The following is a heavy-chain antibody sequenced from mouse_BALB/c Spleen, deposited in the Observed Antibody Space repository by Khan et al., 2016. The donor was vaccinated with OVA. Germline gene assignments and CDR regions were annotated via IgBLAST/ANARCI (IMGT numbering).Heavy chain of an antibody. Sequence: EVQLVESGPGLVKPSQSLSLTCTVTGYSITSEYAWNWIRQFPGNKLEWMGYINYSGNTRYNPSLKSRISITRDTSKNQFFLQLNSVTTEDTATYYCARKDYYDYDPFPYWGQGTLVTASA. CDR3: ARKDYYDYDPFPY. CDR2: INYSGNT. J-gene: IGHJ3*01. D-gene: IGHD2-4*01. V-gene: IGHV3-2*02. CDR1: GYSITSEYA.